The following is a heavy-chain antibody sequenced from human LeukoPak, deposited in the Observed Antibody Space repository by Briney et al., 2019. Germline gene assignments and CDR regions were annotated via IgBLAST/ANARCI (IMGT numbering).Heavy chain of an antibody. CDR1: GGSISSDY. CDR2: IYTTGST. J-gene: IGHJ5*02. V-gene: IGHV4-4*07. Sequence: SQTLSLTLTVSGGSISSDYWSWIRQHAGKGLEWLWRIYTTGSTNSNPSLKSRVTISVDTSKNQFSLKLSSVTAADTAVYYCARDTVLGVKNWFVPWGQGTLVIVSS. D-gene: IGHD3-3*02. CDR3: ARDTVLGVKNWFVP.